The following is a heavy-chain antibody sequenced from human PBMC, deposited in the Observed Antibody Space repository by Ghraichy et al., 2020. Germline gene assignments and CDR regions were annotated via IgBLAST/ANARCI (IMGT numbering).Heavy chain of an antibody. D-gene: IGHD2/OR15-2a*01. J-gene: IGHJ4*02. V-gene: IGHV4-39*01. CDR1: GGSISRISYY. CDR3: ARRGFLPPDPFDY. CDR2: IYYSGSS. Sequence: LSLTCTVSGGSISRISYYWGWIRQPPGKGLEWIGSIYYSGSSYYNPSLKSRVTISVDTSKNQFSLKLSSVTATDTAVYYCARRGFLPPDPFDYWGQGTLVTVSS.